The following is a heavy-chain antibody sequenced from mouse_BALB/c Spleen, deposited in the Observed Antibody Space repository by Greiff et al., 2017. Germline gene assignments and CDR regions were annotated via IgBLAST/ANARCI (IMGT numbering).Heavy chain of an antibody. CDR3: ARGPTTVGPFDY. V-gene: IGHV14-3*02. CDR2: IDPANGNT. CDR1: GFNIKDTY. J-gene: IGHJ2*01. Sequence: VQLKESGAELVKPGASVKLSCTASGFNIKDTYMHWVKQRPEQGLEWIGRIDPANGNTKYDPKFQGKATITADTSSNTAYLQLSSLTSEDTAVYYCARGPTTVGPFDYWGQGTTLTVSS. D-gene: IGHD1-1*01.